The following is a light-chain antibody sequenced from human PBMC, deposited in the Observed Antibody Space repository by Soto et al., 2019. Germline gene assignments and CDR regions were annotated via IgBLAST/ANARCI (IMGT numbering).Light chain of an antibody. Sequence: EIVLTQSPGTPSLSPGERATLSCRASQSVSSNYLAWYQQKPGQAPRFLIYGASSRATGIPDRFSGSGSGTDFTLTISRLEPEDFALYYCQQYGSSPLTFGGVTKVDIK. CDR3: QQYGSSPLT. CDR2: GAS. CDR1: QSVSSNY. J-gene: IGKJ4*01. V-gene: IGKV3-20*01.